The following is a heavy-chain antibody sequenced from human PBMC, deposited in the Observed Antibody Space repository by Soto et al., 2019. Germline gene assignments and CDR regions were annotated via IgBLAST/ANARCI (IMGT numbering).Heavy chain of an antibody. CDR2: ISSGGGTT. CDR3: ARWFTYGNFDYFDY. J-gene: IGHJ4*02. Sequence: GGSLRLSCAASGFTFSSYWMHWFRQAPGKGLVWVSRISSGGGTTTYADSVKGRFTISRNNAKNTLYLQMNGLRAEDTAVYYCARWFTYGNFDYFDYWGQGTQVTVSS. CDR1: GFTFSSYW. D-gene: IGHD3-10*01. V-gene: IGHV3-74*01.